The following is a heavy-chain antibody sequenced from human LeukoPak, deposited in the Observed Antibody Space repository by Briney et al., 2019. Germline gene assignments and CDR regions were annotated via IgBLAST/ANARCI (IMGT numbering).Heavy chain of an antibody. Sequence: KSSETLSLTCTVSGGSISSSSYYWGWIRQPPGKGLEWIGSIYYSGSTYYNPSLKSRVTISVDTSKNQFSLKLSSVTAADTAVYYCARHRAARPPPHYYYYYGMDVWGQGTTVTVSS. CDR1: GGSISSSSYY. D-gene: IGHD6-6*01. CDR3: ARHRAARPPPHYYYYYGMDV. V-gene: IGHV4-39*01. J-gene: IGHJ6*02. CDR2: IYYSGST.